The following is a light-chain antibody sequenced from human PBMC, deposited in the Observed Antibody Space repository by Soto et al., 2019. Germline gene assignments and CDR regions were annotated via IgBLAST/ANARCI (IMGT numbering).Light chain of an antibody. V-gene: IGKV4-1*01. CDR1: QSILYSSNNKNY. CDR2: WAS. Sequence: DIVMTQSPDPLAVSLGERATINCKSSQSILYSSNNKNYLAWYQQKPGQPPKLLIYWASTRESGVPDRFSGSGSGTDFTLTISSLQAEDVAVYYCQQYYGAPYTFGQGTNLEMK. CDR3: QQYYGAPYT. J-gene: IGKJ2*01.